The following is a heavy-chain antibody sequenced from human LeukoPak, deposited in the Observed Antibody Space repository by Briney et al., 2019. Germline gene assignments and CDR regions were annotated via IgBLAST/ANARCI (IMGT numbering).Heavy chain of an antibody. CDR1: GYMFTSYW. Sequence: GESLKISCKGFGYMFTSYWIGWVRQMPGKGLEWMGIVYPGDSDTRYSPSFQGQVTISADKSISTAYLQWSSLKASDTAMYYCARGGVVVTAYFDYWGQGTLVTVSS. CDR2: VYPGDSDT. D-gene: IGHD2-15*01. J-gene: IGHJ4*02. CDR3: ARGGVVVTAYFDY. V-gene: IGHV5-51*01.